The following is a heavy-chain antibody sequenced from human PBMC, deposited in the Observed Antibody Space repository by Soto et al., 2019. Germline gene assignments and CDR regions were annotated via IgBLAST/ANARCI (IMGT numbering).Heavy chain of an antibody. CDR2: INHSGST. D-gene: IGHD3-10*01. CDR1: GGSFSGYY. V-gene: IGHV4-34*01. Sequence: SETLSLTCAVYGGSFSGYYWSWIRQPPGKGLEWIGEINHSGSTNYNPSLKSRVTISVDTSKNQFSLKLSSVTAADTAVYYCAREKRKSITMVRGVIYFDYWGQVTLVT. J-gene: IGHJ4*02. CDR3: AREKRKSITMVRGVIYFDY.